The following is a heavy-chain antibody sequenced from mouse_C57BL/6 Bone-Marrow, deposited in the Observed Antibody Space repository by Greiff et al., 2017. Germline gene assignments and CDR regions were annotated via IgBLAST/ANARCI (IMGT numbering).Heavy chain of an antibody. Sequence: VKLQESGAELVRPGASVTLSCKASGYTFTDYEMHWVKQTPVHGLEWIGAIDPETGGTAYNQKFKGKAILTADKSSSTAYMELRSLTSEDSAVYYCTKGKITSGYWGQGTTLTVSS. D-gene: IGHD1-1*01. V-gene: IGHV1-15*01. J-gene: IGHJ2*01. CDR1: GYTFTDYE. CDR2: IDPETGGT. CDR3: TKGKITSGY.